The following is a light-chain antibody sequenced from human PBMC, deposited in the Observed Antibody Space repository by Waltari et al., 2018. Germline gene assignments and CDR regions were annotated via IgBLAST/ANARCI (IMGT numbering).Light chain of an antibody. CDR2: YKSDSRN. J-gene: IGLJ3*02. V-gene: IGLV5-45*01. Sequence: QAVLSQPPSLSASPGASASLTCTLPSGINVGTYNIYWYQQKPGCSPKYLLRYKSDSRNQQGSGVPRRFSGSKDVSANAGILFISGLQSEDEADYYCMIWHISAWLFGGGTKLTV. CDR1: SGINVGTYN. CDR3: MIWHISAWL.